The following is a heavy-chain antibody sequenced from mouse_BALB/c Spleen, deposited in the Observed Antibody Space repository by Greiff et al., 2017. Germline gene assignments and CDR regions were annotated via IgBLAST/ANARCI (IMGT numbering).Heavy chain of an antibody. CDR1: GYTFTSYW. V-gene: IGHV1-7*01. Sequence: QVQLQQPGAELVKPGASVKLSCKASGYTFTSYWMHWVKQRPGQGLEWIGYINPSTGYTEYNQKFKDKATLTADKSSSTAYMQLSSLTSEDSAVYYCARGVLPIFDYWGQGTTLTVSS. D-gene: IGHD5-5*01. CDR3: ARGVLPIFDY. J-gene: IGHJ2*01. CDR2: INPSTGYT.